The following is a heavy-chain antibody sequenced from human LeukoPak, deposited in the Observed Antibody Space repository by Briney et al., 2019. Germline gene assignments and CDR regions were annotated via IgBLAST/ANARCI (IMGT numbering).Heavy chain of an antibody. CDR2: IIPIFGTA. Sequence: SVKVSCKASGGTFSSYAISWVRQAPGQGLEWMGRIIPIFGTANYAQKFQGRVTITTDESTSTAYMKLSSLRSEDTAVYYCARDGGIQSFDYWGQGTLVTVSS. CDR3: ARDGGIQSFDY. J-gene: IGHJ4*02. V-gene: IGHV1-69*05. CDR1: GGTFSSYA. D-gene: IGHD5-18*01.